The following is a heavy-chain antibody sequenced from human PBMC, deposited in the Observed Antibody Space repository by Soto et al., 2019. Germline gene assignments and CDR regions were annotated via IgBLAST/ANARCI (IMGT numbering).Heavy chain of an antibody. Sequence: SETLSLTCAVYCGSFSGYYWTWIRQPPGKGLEWIGEINDSGGTDYNPSLKSRVTISLDTSKNQLSLKLSSVTAADTAVYYCARGRKGFSSSCYVDWGQGTLVTVSS. D-gene: IGHD6-13*01. CDR2: INDSGGT. CDR1: CGSFSGYY. CDR3: ARGRKGFSSSCYVD. J-gene: IGHJ4*02. V-gene: IGHV4-34*01.